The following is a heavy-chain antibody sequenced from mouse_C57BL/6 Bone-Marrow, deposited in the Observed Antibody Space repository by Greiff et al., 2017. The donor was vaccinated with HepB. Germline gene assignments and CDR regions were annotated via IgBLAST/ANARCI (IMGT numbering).Heavy chain of an antibody. J-gene: IGHJ3*01. CDR2: INPGSGGT. Sequence: VQLQQSGAELVRPGTSVKVSCEASGYAFTNYLIEWVKQRPGQGLEWIGVINPGSGGTNYNEKFKGKATLTADKSSSTAYMQLSSLTSEDSAVYFCARDVRGWFAYWGQGTLVTVSA. CDR1: GYAFTNYL. V-gene: IGHV1-54*01. D-gene: IGHD2-14*01. CDR3: ARDVRGWFAY.